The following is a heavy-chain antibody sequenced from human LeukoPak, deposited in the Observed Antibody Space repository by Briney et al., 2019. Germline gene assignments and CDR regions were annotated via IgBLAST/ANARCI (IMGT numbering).Heavy chain of an antibody. CDR3: AKDVDNGDYVVY. CDR1: GFTFSSYS. J-gene: IGHJ4*02. Sequence: GGSLRLSCAASGFTFSSYSMNWARQAPGKGLEWVSAISGSGGSTYYADSVKGRFTISRDNSRNTLYLQMNSLRAEDTAVYYCAKDVDNGDYVVYWGQGTLVTVSS. V-gene: IGHV3-23*01. D-gene: IGHD4-17*01. CDR2: ISGSGGST.